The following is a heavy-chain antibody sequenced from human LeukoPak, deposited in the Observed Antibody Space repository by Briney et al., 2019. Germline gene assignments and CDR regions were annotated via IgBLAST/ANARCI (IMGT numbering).Heavy chain of an antibody. V-gene: IGHV4-59*01. CDR1: GGSISSYY. D-gene: IGHD1-26*01. J-gene: IGHJ5*02. CDR3: ARDQGARGYNWFDP. CDR2: IYYSGST. Sequence: PSETLSLTCSVSGGSISSYYWSWIRQPPGKGLEWIGYIYYSGSTNYNPSLKSRVTISVDTSKNQFSLKLSSVTAADTAVYYCARDQGARGYNWFDPWGQGTLVTVSS.